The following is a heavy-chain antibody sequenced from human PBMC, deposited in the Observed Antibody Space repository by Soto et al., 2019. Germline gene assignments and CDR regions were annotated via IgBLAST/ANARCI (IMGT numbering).Heavy chain of an antibody. Sequence: EVQLLESGGGLVQPGGSLRLSCAASRFTFSNYAMSWVRQAPGKGLEWVSSISHTGNTIYYADSVKGRFTISRDNSKNTLYLEMNSQRAEDTAVYYCVKNQGRAWYFEYWGQGTLVTVSS. CDR3: VKNQGRAWYFEY. D-gene: IGHD6-19*01. CDR1: RFTFSNYA. CDR2: ISHTGNTI. J-gene: IGHJ4*02. V-gene: IGHV3-23*01.